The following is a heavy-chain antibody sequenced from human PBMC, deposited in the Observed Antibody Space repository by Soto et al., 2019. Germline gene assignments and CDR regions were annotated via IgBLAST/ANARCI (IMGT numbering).Heavy chain of an antibody. Sequence: PVGSLRLSCAASGFTFSSYAMHWVRQAPGKGLEWVAVISYDGSNKYYADSVKGRFTISRDNSKNTLYLQMNSLRAEDTAVYYCAREGYDYVWGKYYAFDIWGQGTMVTVSS. V-gene: IGHV3-30-3*01. D-gene: IGHD3-16*01. J-gene: IGHJ3*02. CDR1: GFTFSSYA. CDR2: ISYDGSNK. CDR3: AREGYDYVWGKYYAFDI.